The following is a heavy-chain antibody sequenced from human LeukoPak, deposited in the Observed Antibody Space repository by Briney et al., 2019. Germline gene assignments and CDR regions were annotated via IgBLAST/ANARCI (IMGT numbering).Heavy chain of an antibody. CDR3: ARGGTYYYDSSGYYPDY. D-gene: IGHD3-22*01. CDR1: GGSISSYY. Sequence: SSETLSLTCTVSGGSISSYYWSWIRQPPGKGLEWIGYIYYSGSTNYNPSLKSRVTISVDTSKNQFSLKLSSVTAADTAVYYCARGGTYYYDSSGYYPDYWGQGTLVTVSS. J-gene: IGHJ4*02. CDR2: IYYSGST. V-gene: IGHV4-59*01.